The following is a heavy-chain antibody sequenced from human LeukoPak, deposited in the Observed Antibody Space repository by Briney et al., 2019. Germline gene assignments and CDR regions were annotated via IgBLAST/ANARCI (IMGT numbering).Heavy chain of an antibody. Sequence: TGGSLRLSCAASGFTFSSYSMNWVRQAPGKGLEWVSSISSSSYIYYADSVKGRFTISRDNAKNSLYLQMNSLRAEDTAVYYCARGQKRKYHDILTGYTIRMNWFDPWGQGTLVTVSS. CDR1: GFTFSSYS. CDR3: ARGQKRKYHDILTGYTIRMNWFDP. V-gene: IGHV3-21*01. D-gene: IGHD3-9*01. J-gene: IGHJ5*02. CDR2: ISSSSYI.